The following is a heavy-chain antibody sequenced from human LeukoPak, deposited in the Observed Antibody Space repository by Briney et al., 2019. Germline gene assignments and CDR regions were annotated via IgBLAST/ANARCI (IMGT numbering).Heavy chain of an antibody. CDR1: GGSISNYY. CDR3: ARLNVLAGSVLHHFDH. CDR2: INYGGDT. V-gene: IGHV4-59*08. D-gene: IGHD3-10*02. J-gene: IGHJ4*02. Sequence: SATLSLTCTVSGGSISNYYWSWIRQPPGKGRDGIAYINYGGDTNYNPSLKSRVTISVDTSKNQISLKLSSVTAADTAVYYCARLNVLAGSVLHHFDHWGQGTLVTVSS.